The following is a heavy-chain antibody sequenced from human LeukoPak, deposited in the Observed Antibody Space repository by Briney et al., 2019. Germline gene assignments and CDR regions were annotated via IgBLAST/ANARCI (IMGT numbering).Heavy chain of an antibody. V-gene: IGHV3-74*01. D-gene: IGHD3-10*01. CDR1: RSSFSNYW. J-gene: IGHJ4*02. CDR3: ARDIVSGSGSLDY. CDR2: VKSDGSNP. Sequence: GGSLRLSCAGSRSSFSNYWMHWVRQAPGKGLVWVSRVKSDGSNPSYADSVKGRFTISRDNDENMLYLQMNTLGAEDTAVYYCARDIVSGSGSLDYWGQGTLVTVSS.